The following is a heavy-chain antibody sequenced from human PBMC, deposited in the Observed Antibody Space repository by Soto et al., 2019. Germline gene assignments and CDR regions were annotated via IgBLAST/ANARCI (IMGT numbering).Heavy chain of an antibody. D-gene: IGHD3-10*01. CDR3: ARDRADGAFDI. V-gene: IGHV1-2*04. Sequence: ASVKVCCKASRYTLTGYYMHWVRQAPGQGLEWMGWINPNSGGTNYAQKFQGWVTMTRDTSISTAYMELSSLRAEDTAVYYCARDRADGAFDIWGQGTMVTVSS. CDR1: RYTLTGYY. CDR2: INPNSGGT. J-gene: IGHJ3*02.